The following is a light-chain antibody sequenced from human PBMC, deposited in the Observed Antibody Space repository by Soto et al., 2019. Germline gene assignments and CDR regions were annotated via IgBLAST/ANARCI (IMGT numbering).Light chain of an antibody. CDR3: PQSAIPPIT. CDR1: QSISSY. CDR2: SAP. J-gene: IGKJ5*01. Sequence: NLSVVAVSAYVRDRVTITCRASQSISSYLNWYQQKPGKAPNLLIYSAPSWQSRDPSRFSGNGSVTDITLTISSLQPEDVPPYCCPQSAIPPIT. V-gene: IGKV1-39*01.